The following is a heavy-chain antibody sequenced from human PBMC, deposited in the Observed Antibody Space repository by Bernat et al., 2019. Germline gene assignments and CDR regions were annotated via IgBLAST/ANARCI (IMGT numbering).Heavy chain of an antibody. CDR2: IWYDGSNK. CDR3: ARDVSRNNYYYYGMDV. J-gene: IGHJ6*02. Sequence: QVQLVESGGGVVQPGRSLRLSCAVSGFTFSSHTLHWVRQAPGKGLEWVAVIWYDGSNKYYADSVKGRFTISRDNSKNTLYLQMNSLRAEDTAVYYCARDVSRNNYYYYGMDVWGQGTTVTVSS. V-gene: IGHV3-33*08. CDR1: GFTFSSHT.